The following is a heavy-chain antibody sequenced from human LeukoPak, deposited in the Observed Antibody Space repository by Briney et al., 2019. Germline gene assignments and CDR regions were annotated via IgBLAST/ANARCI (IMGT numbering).Heavy chain of an antibody. J-gene: IGHJ4*02. CDR1: GFTFSSYA. CDR2: ISGSGGST. CDR3: AKGKDKGGLSGITTFDY. Sequence: GGSLRLSCAASGFTFSSYAMSWVRQAPGKGLEWVSAISGSGGSTYYADSVKGRFTISRDNSKNTFYLQMNSLRAEDTAVYYCAKGKDKGGLSGITTFDYWGQGALVTVPS. D-gene: IGHD3-22*01. V-gene: IGHV3-23*01.